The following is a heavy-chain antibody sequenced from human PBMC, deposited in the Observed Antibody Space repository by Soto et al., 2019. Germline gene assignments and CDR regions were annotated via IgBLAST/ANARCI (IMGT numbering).Heavy chain of an antibody. CDR3: ASMVRGAKSWFDP. CDR1: GGSISSGGYS. CDR2: IYHSGST. J-gene: IGHJ5*02. Sequence: QLQLQESGSGLVKPSQTLSLTCAVSGGSISSGGYSWSWIRQPPWKGLGWIGYIYHSGSTYYNPSLTSRVTRSVDRSKNQFSLKLSSVTAADTVVYDCASMVRGAKSWFDPWGQGTLVTVSS. V-gene: IGHV4-30-2*01. D-gene: IGHD3-10*01.